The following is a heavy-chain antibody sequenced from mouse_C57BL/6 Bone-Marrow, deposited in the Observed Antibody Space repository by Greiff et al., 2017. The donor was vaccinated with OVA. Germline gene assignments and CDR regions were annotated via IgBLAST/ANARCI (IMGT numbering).Heavy chain of an antibody. CDR2: IYPGNSDT. CDR1: GYTFTSYW. D-gene: IGHD2-13*01. Sequence: VHVKQSGTVLARPGASVKMSCKTSGYTFTSYWMHWVKQRPGQGLEWIGAIYPGNSDTSYNQKFKGKAKLTAVTSASTAYMELSSLTNEDSAVYYCTRGVAYGDGGEYWGQGTSVTVSP. V-gene: IGHV1-5*01. J-gene: IGHJ4*01. CDR3: TRGVAYGDGGEY.